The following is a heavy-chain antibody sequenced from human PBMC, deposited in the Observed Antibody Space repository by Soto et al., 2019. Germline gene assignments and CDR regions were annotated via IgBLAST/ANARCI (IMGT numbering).Heavy chain of an antibody. CDR2: MNPNSGNT. J-gene: IGHJ4*02. Sequence: GASVKVSCKASGYTFTSYDINWVRQATGQGLEWMGWMNPNSGNTSYAQKFQGRVTMTTNTSISTAYMELRSLRSDDTAVYYCAREGFGISRKYYFDYWGQGTLVTVSS. D-gene: IGHD3-3*01. V-gene: IGHV1-8*01. CDR3: AREGFGISRKYYFDY. CDR1: GYTFTSYD.